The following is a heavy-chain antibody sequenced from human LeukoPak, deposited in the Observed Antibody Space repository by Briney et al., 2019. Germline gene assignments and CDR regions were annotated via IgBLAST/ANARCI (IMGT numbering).Heavy chain of an antibody. CDR2: IWYDGNNK. CDR3: ARQHCSGGDCYFFD. V-gene: IGHV3-33*01. D-gene: IGHD2-15*01. J-gene: IGHJ4*02. Sequence: QSGGSLRLSCAASGFTFSSYGMHWVRQATGKGLEWVALIWYDGNNKYYADSVKGRFTISRDNSKNTLYLQLNSLRAEDTAVYYCARQHCSGGDCYFFDWGQGTLVTVSS. CDR1: GFTFSSYG.